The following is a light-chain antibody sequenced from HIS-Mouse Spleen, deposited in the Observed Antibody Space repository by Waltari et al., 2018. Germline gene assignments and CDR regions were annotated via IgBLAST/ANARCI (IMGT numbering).Light chain of an antibody. CDR3: MQALQTPFT. V-gene: IGKV2-28*01. J-gene: IGKJ3*01. Sequence: DILMTQSPLSLPVTPGEPASISCRSSQSRLHSNGYNYLDWYLQKPGQSPQLLSYLGSTRASGVPDRFSGSGSGTDFTLKISRVEAEDVGVYYCMQALQTPFTFGPGTKVDIK. CDR2: LGS. CDR1: QSRLHSNGYNY.